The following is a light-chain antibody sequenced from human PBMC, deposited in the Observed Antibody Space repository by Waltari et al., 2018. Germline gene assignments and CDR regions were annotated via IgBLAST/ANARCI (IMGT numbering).Light chain of an antibody. CDR3: CSYAGSTTWL. Sequence: QSALTQPASVSGPPGQSIRIFCTGTSSDVGTYNLFSWYQQNPGKVPKVIIYEGTKRPSGVSNRFSGSKSGNTASLTISGLQAEDEADYYCCSYAGSTTWLFGGGTKLTVL. J-gene: IGLJ3*02. CDR1: SSDVGTYNL. V-gene: IGLV2-23*01. CDR2: EGT.